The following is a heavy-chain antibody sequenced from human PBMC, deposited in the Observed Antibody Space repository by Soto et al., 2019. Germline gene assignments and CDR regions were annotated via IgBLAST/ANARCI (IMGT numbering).Heavy chain of an antibody. CDR1: GFTFSSYA. CDR3: ARGPERTNWFDP. Sequence: LRLSCAASGFTFSSYAMHWVRQAPGKGLEWVAVISYDGSNKYYADSVKGRFTISRDNSKNTLYLQMNSLRAEDTAVYYCARGPERTNWFDPWGQGTLVTVSS. J-gene: IGHJ5*02. CDR2: ISYDGSNK. V-gene: IGHV3-30-3*01.